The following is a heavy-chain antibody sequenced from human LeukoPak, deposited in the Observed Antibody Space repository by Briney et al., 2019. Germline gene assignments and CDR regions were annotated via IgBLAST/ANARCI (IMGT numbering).Heavy chain of an antibody. Sequence: GGSLRLSCAASGFTFSSYSMNWVRQAPGKGLEWVSSISTSSIYIYYADSVKGRFTISRGNAKNSLYLQMNSLRAEDTAVYYCANGAAAGTPTIGDYWGQGTLVTVSS. CDR3: ANGAAAGTPTIGDY. CDR2: ISTSSIYI. CDR1: GFTFSSYS. D-gene: IGHD6-13*01. V-gene: IGHV3-21*04. J-gene: IGHJ4*02.